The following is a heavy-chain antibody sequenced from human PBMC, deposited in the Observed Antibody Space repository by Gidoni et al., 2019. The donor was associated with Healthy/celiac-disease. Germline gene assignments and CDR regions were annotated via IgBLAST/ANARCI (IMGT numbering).Heavy chain of an antibody. V-gene: IGHV4-59*01. CDR2: IYYSGST. J-gene: IGHJ3*02. CDR3: ARERQRAQGELIEAFDI. Sequence: QVQLQESGPGLVKPSETLSLTCTVSGGSISSYYWSWIRQPPGKGLEWIGYIYYSGSTNYNPSLKSRVTISVDTSKNQFSLKLSSVTAADTAVYYCARERQRAQGELIEAFDIWGQGTMVTVSS. CDR1: GGSISSYY. D-gene: IGHD1-26*01.